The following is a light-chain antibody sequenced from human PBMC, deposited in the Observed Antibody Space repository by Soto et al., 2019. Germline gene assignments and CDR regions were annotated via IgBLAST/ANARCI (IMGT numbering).Light chain of an antibody. CDR2: GAS. J-gene: IGKJ1*01. Sequence: EIVLTQSPGTLSLSPGARATLSCRASQSVSPSSLAWYQQKGGQAPRLLIHGASSRATGIPDRFSGSGSGTDFTLTISRLEPEDFAVYYCQQYGSSPRTFGQGTKVEVK. V-gene: IGKV3-20*01. CDR3: QQYGSSPRT. CDR1: QSVSPSS.